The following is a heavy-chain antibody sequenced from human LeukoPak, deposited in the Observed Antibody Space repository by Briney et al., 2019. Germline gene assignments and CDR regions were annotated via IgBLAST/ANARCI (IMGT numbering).Heavy chain of an antibody. V-gene: IGHV4-59*01. CDR3: ARSRITMIVVVITTPYLNWFDP. CDR1: GGSISSYY. J-gene: IGHJ5*02. Sequence: PSETLSLTCTVSGGSISSYYWSWIRQPPGKGLEWIGYIYYSGSTNYNPSLKSRVTISVDTSKNQFSLKLSSVTAADTAVYYCARSRITMIVVVITTPYLNWFDPWGQGTLVTVSS. CDR2: IYYSGST. D-gene: IGHD3-22*01.